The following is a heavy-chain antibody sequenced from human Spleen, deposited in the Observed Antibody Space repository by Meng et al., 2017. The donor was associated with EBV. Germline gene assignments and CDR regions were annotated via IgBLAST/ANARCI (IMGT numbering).Heavy chain of an antibody. J-gene: IGHJ5*02. V-gene: IGHV6-1*01. Sequence: GPGHVKHSQLLSLPRASPGDSVSHINGGWNWIRQSPSRGLEWLGRTYYRSKWYNDYAVSVKGRITINPDTTKNQVSLQLNSVTPEDTAVYYCAGVGSTISTDWFDTWGQGTLVTVSS. CDR3: AGVGSTISTDWFDT. CDR2: TYYRSKWYN. D-gene: IGHD3-9*01. CDR1: GDSVSHINGG.